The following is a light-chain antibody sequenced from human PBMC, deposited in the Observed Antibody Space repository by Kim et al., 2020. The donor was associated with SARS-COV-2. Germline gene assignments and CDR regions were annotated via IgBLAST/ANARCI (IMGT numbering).Light chain of an antibody. Sequence: GQRVTISSSGGSSNIGTNAVNWYQQLPGSAPKLLIYSDNRRPSGVPDRFTGSRSGNSASLAISGLQSEDEADYYCATWDDTLDGFVFGTGTKVTVL. J-gene: IGLJ1*01. CDR2: SDN. CDR3: ATWDDTLDGFV. V-gene: IGLV1-44*01. CDR1: SSNIGTNA.